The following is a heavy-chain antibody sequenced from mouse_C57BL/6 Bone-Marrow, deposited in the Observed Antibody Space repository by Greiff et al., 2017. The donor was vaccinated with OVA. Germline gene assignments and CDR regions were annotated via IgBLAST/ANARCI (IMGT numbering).Heavy chain of an antibody. CDR1: GYTFTDYE. CDR2: IDPETGGT. J-gene: IGHJ1*03. D-gene: IGHD1-1*01. V-gene: IGHV1-15*01. CDR3: TIGADYYGSSYWYFDD. Sequence: QVQLKQSGAELVRPGASVTLSCKASGYTFTDYEMHWVKQTPVHGLEWIGAIDPETGGTAYNQKFKGKAILTADKSSSTAYMELRSLTSEDSAVYYCTIGADYYGSSYWYFDDWGTGTTVTVSS.